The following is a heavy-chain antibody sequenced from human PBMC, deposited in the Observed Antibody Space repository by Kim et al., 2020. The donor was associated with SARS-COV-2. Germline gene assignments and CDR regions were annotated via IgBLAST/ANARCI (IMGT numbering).Heavy chain of an antibody. V-gene: IGHV3-23*03. CDR2: IYPSGTST. CDR3: AKERPGSFSALDV. J-gene: IGHJ6*02. D-gene: IGHD3-10*01. Sequence: GGSLRLSCVASGFSFKAHVMNWVRQAPGKGLEWVAVIYPSGTSTYHTDSVEGRLTISRDNSHNTLYLQMNNLKVEDTAVYYCAKERPGSFSALDVWGQGTTVTVSS. CDR1: GFSFKAHV.